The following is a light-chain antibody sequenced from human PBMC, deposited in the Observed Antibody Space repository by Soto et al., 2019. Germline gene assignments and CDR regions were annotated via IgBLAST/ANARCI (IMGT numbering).Light chain of an antibody. CDR3: QQYNTYSPT. J-gene: IGKJ1*01. Sequence: DIQMTQSPSTLSASVGDRVTITCRASQSISSWLAWYQQKPGKAPKLLIYDASSLESGVPSRFSGSGSGTEFTLTISSLQAEDLATYYCQQYNTYSPTFGQGTKVDIK. V-gene: IGKV1-5*01. CDR1: QSISSW. CDR2: DAS.